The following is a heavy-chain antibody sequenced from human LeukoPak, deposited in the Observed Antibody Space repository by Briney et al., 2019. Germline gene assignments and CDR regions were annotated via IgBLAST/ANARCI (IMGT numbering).Heavy chain of an antibody. Sequence: PGGSLRLSCTASGSTFSTYTMNWVRQAPGKGLEWVSSISSGSSEIYYADSVKSRLTISRDNTKNSLYLQMNSLRAEDTAVYYCARGRVSVTGAIDAFHIWGQGTMVTASS. CDR1: GSTFSTYT. J-gene: IGHJ3*02. CDR3: ARGRVSVTGAIDAFHI. V-gene: IGHV3-21*01. CDR2: ISSGSSEI. D-gene: IGHD7-27*01.